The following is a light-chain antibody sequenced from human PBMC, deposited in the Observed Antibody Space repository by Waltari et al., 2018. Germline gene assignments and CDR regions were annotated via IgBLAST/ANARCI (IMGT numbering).Light chain of an antibody. CDR2: EGN. CDR1: SSDVGNYNL. J-gene: IGLJ3*02. CDR3: CSYAGSSAPRV. Sequence: QSALTQPASVSGSPGQSITISCTGPSSDVGNYNLVSWYQQHPGKAPKLTIYEGNKRPSGVSNRFSGSKSGNMASLTSSGLQAEDEADYYCCSYAGSSAPRVFGGGTKLTVL. V-gene: IGLV2-23*01.